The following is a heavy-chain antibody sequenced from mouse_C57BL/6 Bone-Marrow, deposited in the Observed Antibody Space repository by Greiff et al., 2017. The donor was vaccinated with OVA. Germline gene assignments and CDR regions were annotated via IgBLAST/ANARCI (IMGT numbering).Heavy chain of an antibody. D-gene: IGHD2-5*01. J-gene: IGHJ2*01. CDR1: GYTFTDYE. CDR3: TRPYYSNYEYYFDY. Sequence: VQLQQSGAELVRPGASVTLSCKASGYTFTDYEMHWVKQTPGHGLEWIGAIDPETGGTAYNQKFKGKAILTADKSSSTAYMELRSLTSEDSAVYYCTRPYYSNYEYYFDYWGQGTTLTVAS. CDR2: IDPETGGT. V-gene: IGHV1-15*01.